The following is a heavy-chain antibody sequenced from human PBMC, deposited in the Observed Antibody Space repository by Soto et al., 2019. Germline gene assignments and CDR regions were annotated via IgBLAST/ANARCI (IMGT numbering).Heavy chain of an antibody. CDR1: GASISSYF. CDR2: ISTSGTT. CDR3: ARDSRGGNTNWFDP. J-gene: IGHJ5*02. D-gene: IGHD2-15*01. Sequence: PSETLSLTCTVSGASISSYFWTWIRQPAGKGLDWIGRISTSGTTNYNPSLKSRVTMTTDTSTSTAYMELRSLRSDDTAVYYCARDSRGGNTNWFDPWGQGTLVTVSS. V-gene: IGHV4-4*07.